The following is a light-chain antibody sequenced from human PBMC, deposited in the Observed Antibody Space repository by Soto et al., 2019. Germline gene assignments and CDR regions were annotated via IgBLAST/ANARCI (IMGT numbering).Light chain of an antibody. CDR2: GAS. CDR3: QQYNNWPPLT. V-gene: IGKV3-15*01. J-gene: IGKJ4*01. CDR1: QSVSSN. Sequence: EIVMTQSPATLSVSPGERVTLSCRASQSVSSNLGWYQQKPGQAPRLLIYGASTRATGIPARFSGSGSGTEFTLTISSLQSEDFAVYYCQQYNNWPPLTFDGGTKVEIK.